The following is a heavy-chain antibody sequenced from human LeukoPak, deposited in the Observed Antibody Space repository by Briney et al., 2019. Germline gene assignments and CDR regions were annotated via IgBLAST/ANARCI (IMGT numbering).Heavy chain of an antibody. J-gene: IGHJ4*01. V-gene: IGHV4-4*07. CDR2: FYTSGST. CDR3: ARTEGSYFDS. Sequence: PSETLSLTCTVSGASITSYYWSWIRLPAGKGLEWIGRFYTSGSTKYNPYLKSRATMSVDTSKNQFSLKLTSVTAADSAVYYCARTEGSYFDSWGLGTLVTVSS. CDR1: GASITSYY.